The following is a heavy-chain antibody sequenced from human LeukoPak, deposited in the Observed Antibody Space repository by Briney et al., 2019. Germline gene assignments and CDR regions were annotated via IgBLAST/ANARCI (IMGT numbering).Heavy chain of an antibody. CDR1: GFTFSDYY. CDR3: ARGYDSSGYYYGVANY. CDR2: ISSSGSSI. Sequence: GGSLRLSYAASGFTFSDYYMSWIRQAPVKGLEWVSDISSSGSSIYYADSVKGRFTISRDNAKKSLYLQMNSLRAEDTAVYYCARGYDSSGYYYGVANYWGQGTLVTVSS. J-gene: IGHJ4*02. D-gene: IGHD3-22*01. V-gene: IGHV3-11*04.